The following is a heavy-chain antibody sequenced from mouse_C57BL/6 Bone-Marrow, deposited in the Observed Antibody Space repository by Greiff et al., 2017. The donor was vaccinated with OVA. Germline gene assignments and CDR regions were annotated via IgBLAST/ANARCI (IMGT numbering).Heavy chain of an antibody. CDR3: ARYMVTTRGFAY. V-gene: IGHV5-2*01. CDR1: EYEFPSHD. D-gene: IGHD2-2*01. J-gene: IGHJ3*01. Sequence: DVKLVESGGGLVQPGESLKLSCESNEYEFPSHDMSWVRKTPEKRLELVAAINSDGGSTYYPDTMERRFIISRDNTKKTLYLQMSSLRSEDTALYYCARYMVTTRGFAYWGQGTLVTVSA. CDR2: INSDGGST.